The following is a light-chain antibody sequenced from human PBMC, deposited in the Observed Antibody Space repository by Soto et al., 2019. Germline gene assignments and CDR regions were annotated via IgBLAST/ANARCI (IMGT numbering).Light chain of an antibody. CDR2: DVT. CDR3: CSYAGTYTWL. CDR1: SSDVGGYNY. V-gene: IGLV2-11*01. J-gene: IGLJ1*01. Sequence: QSALTQPRSVSGSPGQSVTISCTGTSSDVGGYNYVSWYQQHPGKAPKLMLYDVTKRPSGVPDRFSGSKSGNTASLTISGLQAEDEADYYCCSYAGTYTWLFGTGTKVTVL.